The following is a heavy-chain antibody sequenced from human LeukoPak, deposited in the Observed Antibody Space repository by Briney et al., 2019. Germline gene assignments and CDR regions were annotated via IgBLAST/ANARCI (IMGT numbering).Heavy chain of an antibody. V-gene: IGHV3-33*06. Sequence: SLRLSCVASGFTFSHYGMHWVRQAPGKGLEWVAVIWSDGTNQFYADSVKGRFTISRDDSQKRVFLQMTSLRAEDTAIYYCAKDAQRGFDYSNSLQYWGRGTLVTVS. CDR3: AKDAQRGFDYSNSLQY. D-gene: IGHD4-11*01. CDR2: IWSDGTNQ. CDR1: GFTFSHYG. J-gene: IGHJ4*02.